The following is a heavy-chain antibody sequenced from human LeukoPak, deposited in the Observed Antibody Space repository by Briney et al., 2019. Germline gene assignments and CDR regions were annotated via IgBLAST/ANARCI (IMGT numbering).Heavy chain of an antibody. CDR3: ARVDSSNWYEYRGYFDY. D-gene: IGHD6-13*01. CDR2: IYYTGST. Sequence: SETLSLTCTVSGGSISSSSYYWGWIRQPPGKGLEWIGSIYYTGSTYYNPSLKSRVTISVDTSKNQFSLKLSSVTAADTAVYYCARVDSSNWYEYRGYFDYWGQGTLVTVSS. V-gene: IGHV4-39*07. CDR1: GGSISSSSYY. J-gene: IGHJ4*02.